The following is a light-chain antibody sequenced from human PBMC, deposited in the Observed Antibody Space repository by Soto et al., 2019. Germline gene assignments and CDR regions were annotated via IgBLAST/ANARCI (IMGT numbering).Light chain of an antibody. V-gene: IGKV3-11*01. CDR1: QSVSTS. J-gene: IGKJ2*01. CDR2: DAS. CDR3: QQRSNWPRT. Sequence: EIVLTQSPATLSLSPGEGATLSCRASQSVSTSLAWYQQKPGQAPRLLIYDASNRATGIPARFSGSGSVTDFTLTISSLEPEDFAVYYCQQRSNWPRTFGQGTKLEIK.